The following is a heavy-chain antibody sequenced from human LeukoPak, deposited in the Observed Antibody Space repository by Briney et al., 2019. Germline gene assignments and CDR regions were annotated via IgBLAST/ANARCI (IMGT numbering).Heavy chain of an antibody. J-gene: IGHJ4*02. V-gene: IGHV4-34*01. D-gene: IGHD5-18*01. CDR3: ARDPIRGYSH. Sequence: SETLSLTCAVYGGSFSGYYWSWIRQPPGKGLEWIGEINHSGSTNYNPSLKSRVTISVDTSKNQFSLKLSSVTAADTAVYYCARDPIRGYSHWGQGTLVTVSS. CDR2: INHSGST. CDR1: GGSFSGYY.